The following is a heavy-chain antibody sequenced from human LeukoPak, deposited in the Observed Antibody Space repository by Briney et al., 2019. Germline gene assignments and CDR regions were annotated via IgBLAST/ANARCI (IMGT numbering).Heavy chain of an antibody. J-gene: IGHJ4*02. Sequence: SETLSLTCAVYGGSFSGYYWSWIRQPPGKGLEWIGEINHSGSTNYNPSLRSRVTISVDTSKNQFSLKLSSVTAADTAVYYCASSRVSVWGSYRFDYWGQGTLVTVSS. CDR3: ASSRVSVWGSYRFDY. V-gene: IGHV4-34*01. CDR1: GGSFSGYY. CDR2: INHSGST. D-gene: IGHD3-16*02.